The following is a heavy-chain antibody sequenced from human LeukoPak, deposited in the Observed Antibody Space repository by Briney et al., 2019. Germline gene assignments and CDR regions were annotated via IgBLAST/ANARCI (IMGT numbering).Heavy chain of an antibody. J-gene: IGHJ4*02. D-gene: IGHD6-13*01. CDR1: GFTFSSYW. V-gene: IGHV3-7*01. Sequence: GGSLRLSCAASGFTFSSYWMSWVRQAPGKGLEWVANIKQDGSEKYCVDSVKGRFTISRDYAKNSLYLQMNSLRAEDTAVYYCARDRGSSRRLDYWGQGTLVTVSS. CDR2: IKQDGSEK. CDR3: ARDRGSSRRLDY.